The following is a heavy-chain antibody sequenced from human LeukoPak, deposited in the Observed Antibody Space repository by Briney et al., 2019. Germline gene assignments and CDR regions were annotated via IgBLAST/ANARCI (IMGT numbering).Heavy chain of an antibody. Sequence: PSQTLSLTCTVSGGSISSGAYYWSWIRQPAGKGLEWIGRIYTGGSTYYNPSLKSRITISLDTSKNQFSLKLSSVTAADTAVYYCARGGGFSTHYYSYDYWGQGTLVTVSS. CDR3: ARGGGFSTHYYSYDY. J-gene: IGHJ4*02. CDR2: IYTGGST. D-gene: IGHD2-21*01. CDR1: GGSISSGAYY. V-gene: IGHV4-61*02.